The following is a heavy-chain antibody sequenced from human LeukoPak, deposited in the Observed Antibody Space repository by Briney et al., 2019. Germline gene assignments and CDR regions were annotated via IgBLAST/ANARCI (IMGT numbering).Heavy chain of an antibody. CDR2: MNPNSGNT. J-gene: IGHJ4*02. V-gene: IGHV1-8*01. CDR3: ARQPSTQGIDY. D-gene: IGHD2-15*01. CDR1: GYTFTSYD. Sequence: ASVKVSCKASGYTFTSYDINWVRQATGQGVEWMGWMNPNSGNTGYAQKFQGRVTMTRNTSINTAYMELSSLRSEDTAVYYCARQPSTQGIDYWGQGILVTVSS.